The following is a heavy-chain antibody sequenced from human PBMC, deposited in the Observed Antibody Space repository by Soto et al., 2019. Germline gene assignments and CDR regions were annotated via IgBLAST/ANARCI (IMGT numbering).Heavy chain of an antibody. D-gene: IGHD3-3*01. CDR1: GFTFSSYA. V-gene: IGHV3-23*01. CDR2: ISGSGGST. CDR3: AKKAMRDNANYDFWSGYSYYFDY. Sequence: GGSLRLSCAASGFTFSSYAMSWVRQAPGKGLEWVSAISGSGGSTYYADSVKGRFTISRDNSKNTLYLQMNSLRAEDTAVYYCAKKAMRDNANYDFWSGYSYYFDYWGQGILVTVSS. J-gene: IGHJ4*02.